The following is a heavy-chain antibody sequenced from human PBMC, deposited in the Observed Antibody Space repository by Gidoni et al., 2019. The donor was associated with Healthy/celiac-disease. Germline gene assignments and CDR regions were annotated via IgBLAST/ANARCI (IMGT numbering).Heavy chain of an antibody. Sequence: QVQLVESGGGLVKPGGYLRLSCAASGFTFRDYYRSWIRQAPGKGLEWVSYISISSSYTNYADSVKGRFTISRDSAKNSLYLQMNSLRAEDTAVYYCARKGITIFGVVSAMDVWGQGTTVTVSS. V-gene: IGHV3-11*06. CDR1: GFTFRDYY. CDR3: ARKGITIFGVVSAMDV. J-gene: IGHJ6*02. D-gene: IGHD3-3*01. CDR2: ISISSSYT.